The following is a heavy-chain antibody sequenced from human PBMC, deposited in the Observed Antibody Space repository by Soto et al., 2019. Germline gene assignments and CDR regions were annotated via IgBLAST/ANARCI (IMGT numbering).Heavy chain of an antibody. CDR3: ARDHPRTPPFSYYYYYMDV. V-gene: IGHV3-21*01. J-gene: IGHJ6*03. Sequence: GGSLRLSCAASGFTFSGYSMNWVRQAPGKGLEWVSSISSSSSYIYYADSVKGRFTISRDNAKNSLYLQMNSLRAEDTAVYYCARDHPRTPPFSYYYYYMDVWGKGTTVTVSS. CDR2: ISSSSSYI. D-gene: IGHD1-7*01. CDR1: GFTFSGYS.